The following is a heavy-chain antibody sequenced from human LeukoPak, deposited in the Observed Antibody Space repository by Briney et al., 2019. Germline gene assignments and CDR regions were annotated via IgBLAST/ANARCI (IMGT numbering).Heavy chain of an antibody. D-gene: IGHD3-10*01. V-gene: IGHV4-61*02. Sequence: SLTCTVSGGSISSGSYYWGWVRQPAGKGLEWIGRIYTSGSTNYNPSLKSRVTISVDTYKKQFSLKLSSVTAADTAVYYCAKPYYGSGSYPLFDGSFDYWGQGTLVTVSS. CDR1: GGSISSGSYY. CDR3: AKPYYGSGSYPLFDGSFDY. J-gene: IGHJ4*02. CDR2: IYTSGST.